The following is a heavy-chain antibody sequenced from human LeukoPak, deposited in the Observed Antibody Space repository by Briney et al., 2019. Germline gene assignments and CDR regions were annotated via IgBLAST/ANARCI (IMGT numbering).Heavy chain of an antibody. CDR1: GVSISGYY. Sequence: SETLSLTCTVSGVSISGYYWSWIRQPPGKGLEWIGYIYYSGSTHYNPSLKSRVTISVGTSKKQFSLKLSSVTAADTAVYYCATMVRGTHMYYFDYWGQGTLVTVSS. CDR3: ATMVRGTHMYYFDY. D-gene: IGHD3-10*01. CDR2: IYYSGST. J-gene: IGHJ4*02. V-gene: IGHV4-59*01.